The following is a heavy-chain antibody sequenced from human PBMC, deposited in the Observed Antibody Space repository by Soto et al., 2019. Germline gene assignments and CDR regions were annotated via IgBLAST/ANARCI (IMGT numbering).Heavy chain of an antibody. D-gene: IGHD3-3*01. Sequence: GGSLRLSCAASGFTFSSYGMHWVRQAPGKGLEWVAVISYDGSNKYYADSVKGRFTISRDNSKNTLYLQMNSLRAEDTAVYYCAKDQDFWSGSGDYYYYGMDFWGQGTTVTVSS. CDR2: ISYDGSNK. J-gene: IGHJ6*02. V-gene: IGHV3-30*18. CDR3: AKDQDFWSGSGDYYYYGMDF. CDR1: GFTFSSYG.